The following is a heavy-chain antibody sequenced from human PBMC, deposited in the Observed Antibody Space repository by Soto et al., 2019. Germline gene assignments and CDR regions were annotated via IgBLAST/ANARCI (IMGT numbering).Heavy chain of an antibody. CDR1: GFTFANYG. D-gene: IGHD2-21*02. J-gene: IGHJ4*02. CDR2: VWYNGDTK. CDR3: VRGCGSDCYSAPTSDY. V-gene: IGHV3-33*01. Sequence: GGSLRLSCAASGFTFANYGMHWVRQAPGTGLEWVAVVWYNGDTKHYADSVKGRFTISRDNSKNTLYLQMNNLRADDTAVYYCVRGCGSDCYSAPTSDYWGQGTLVTVSS.